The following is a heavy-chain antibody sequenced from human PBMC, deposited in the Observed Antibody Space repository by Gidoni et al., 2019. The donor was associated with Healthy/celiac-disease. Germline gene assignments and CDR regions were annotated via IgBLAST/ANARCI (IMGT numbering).Heavy chain of an antibody. V-gene: IGHV1-2*04. D-gene: IGHD3-3*01. Sequence: QVQLVQSGAEVKKPGASVKVSCKASGSTFTGYYMHWVRQAPGQGLEWMGWINPNSGGTNYAQKFQGWVTMTRDTFISTAYMELSRLRSDDTAVYYCARAGWPTIFDYYYGMDVWGQGTTVTVSS. CDR3: ARAGWPTIFDYYYGMDV. CDR2: INPNSGGT. CDR1: GSTFTGYY. J-gene: IGHJ6*02.